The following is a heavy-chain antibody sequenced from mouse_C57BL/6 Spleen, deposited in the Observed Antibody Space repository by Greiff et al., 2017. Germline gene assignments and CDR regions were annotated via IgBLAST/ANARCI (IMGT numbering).Heavy chain of an antibody. CDR3: ARHEGDGNSVHDFDY. D-gene: IGHD2-1*01. CDR1: GYTFTEYT. CDR2: FYPGSGSI. V-gene: IGHV1-62-2*01. Sequence: VMLVESGAELVKPGASVKLSCKASGYTFTEYTIHWVKQRSGQGLEWIGWFYPGSGSIKYNEKFKDKATLTADKSSSTVYMELSRLTSEDSAVYFCARHEGDGNSVHDFDYWGQGTTLTVSS. J-gene: IGHJ2*01.